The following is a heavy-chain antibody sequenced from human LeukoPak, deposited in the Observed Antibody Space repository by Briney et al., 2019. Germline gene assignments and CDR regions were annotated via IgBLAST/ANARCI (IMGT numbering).Heavy chain of an antibody. D-gene: IGHD1-26*01. CDR2: INHSGST. CDR3: ARGSPVELGY. J-gene: IGHJ4*02. Sequence: SETLSLTCAVYGGSFSGYYWSWIRQPPGKGLEWIGEINHSGSTNYNPSLKSRVTISVDTSKNQFSLKLSSVTAADTAVYYCARGSPVELGYWGQGTLVTVSS. V-gene: IGHV4-34*01. CDR1: GGSFSGYY.